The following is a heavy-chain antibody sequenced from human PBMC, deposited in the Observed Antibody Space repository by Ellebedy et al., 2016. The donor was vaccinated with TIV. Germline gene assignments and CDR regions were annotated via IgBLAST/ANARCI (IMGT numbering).Heavy chain of an antibody. CDR3: ARGDYYDFWSGYLGRYYYYGMDV. CDR1: GYTFTSYD. Sequence: AASVKVSCKASGYTFTSYDINWVRQATGQGLEWMGWMNPNSGNTGYAQKFQGRVTMTRNTSISTAYMELSSLRSEDTAVYYCARGDYYDFWSGYLGRYYYYGMDVWGQGTTVTVSS. CDR2: MNPNSGNT. D-gene: IGHD3-3*01. J-gene: IGHJ6*02. V-gene: IGHV1-8*01.